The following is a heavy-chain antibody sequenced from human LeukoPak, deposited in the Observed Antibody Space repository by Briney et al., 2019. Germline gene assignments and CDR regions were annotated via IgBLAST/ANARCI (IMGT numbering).Heavy chain of an antibody. Sequence: PGGSLRLSCAASGFTFDDYAMHWVRQAPGKGLEWVSLISGDGGSTYYADSVKGRFTISRDNSKNSLYLQMNSLRTEDTALYYCAKFGYCSSTSCYAAFDYWGQGTLVTVSS. CDR2: ISGDGGST. CDR3: AKFGYCSSTSCYAAFDY. CDR1: GFTFDDYA. J-gene: IGHJ4*02. D-gene: IGHD2-2*03. V-gene: IGHV3-43*02.